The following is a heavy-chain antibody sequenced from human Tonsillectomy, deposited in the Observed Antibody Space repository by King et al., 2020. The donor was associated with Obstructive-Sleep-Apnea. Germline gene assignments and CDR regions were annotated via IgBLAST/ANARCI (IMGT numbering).Heavy chain of an antibody. D-gene: IGHD6-13*01. CDR1: GFTFSSYA. J-gene: IGHJ4*02. CDR2: ISSSGGST. CDR3: AKERQQLLDY. Sequence: VQLVESGGTLVQPGGSLRLSCAASGFTFSSYAMSWVRQAPGKGLEWVSGISSSGGSTYYADSVKGRFTICRDNSKNTLYLQLNSLRAEDTAVYYCAKERQQLLDYWGQGTLVTVSS. V-gene: IGHV3-23*04.